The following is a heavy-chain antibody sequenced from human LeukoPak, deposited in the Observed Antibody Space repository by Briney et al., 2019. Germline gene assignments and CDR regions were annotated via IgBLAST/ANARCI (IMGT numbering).Heavy chain of an antibody. V-gene: IGHV4-38-2*02. Sequence: PSETLSLTCTVSGYSISSGYYWGWIRQPPGKGLEWIGSIYHSGSTYYNPSLKSRVTISVDTSKNQFSLKLSSVTAADTAVYYCARAYYDSSAWYWVDYWGQGTLVTVSS. CDR3: ARAYYDSSAWYWVDY. CDR1: GYSISSGYY. D-gene: IGHD3-22*01. J-gene: IGHJ4*02. CDR2: IYHSGST.